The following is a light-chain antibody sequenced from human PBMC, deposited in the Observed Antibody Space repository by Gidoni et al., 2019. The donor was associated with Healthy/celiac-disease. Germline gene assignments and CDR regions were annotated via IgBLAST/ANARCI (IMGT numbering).Light chain of an antibody. V-gene: IGKV3-20*01. CDR2: GAS. CDR3: QQYGSSTPWT. J-gene: IGKJ1*01. Sequence: EIVLTQSPGTLSLSPGERATLSCRASQSVSSSYLAWYQQKPGQAPRLLIYGASSRATGIPDRFSGSGSGTDVTINISRLEPEEFAVYYCQQYGSSTPWTFGQGTKVEIK. CDR1: QSVSSSY.